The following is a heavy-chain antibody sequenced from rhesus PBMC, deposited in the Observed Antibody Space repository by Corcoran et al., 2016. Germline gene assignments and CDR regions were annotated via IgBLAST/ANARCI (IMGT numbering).Heavy chain of an antibody. Sequence: EVQLVESGGGVVQPGGSLRLSCAASGFTFDDYAMHWVRQAPGKGLEWVSGISWNGGSTYCADSVKGQFTISRDNAKNSLYLQMGSLRAEDTALYYCAREVMGYNIWTGFDYWGQGVLVTVSS. J-gene: IGHJ4*01. D-gene: IGHD3-3*01. CDR3: AREVMGYNIWTGFDY. CDR1: GFTFDDYA. CDR2: ISWNGGST. V-gene: IGHV3-201*01.